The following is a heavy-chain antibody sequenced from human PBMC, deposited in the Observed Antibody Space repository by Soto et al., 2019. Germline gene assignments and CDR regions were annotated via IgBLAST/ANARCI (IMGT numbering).Heavy chain of an antibody. CDR2: IGSGGSPT. CDR3: AKGALTTYFD. J-gene: IGHJ4*02. CDR1: GFTFITYA. V-gene: IGHV3-23*01. D-gene: IGHD3-22*01. Sequence: QTGGSLRLSCAASGFTFITYAMSWVRQAPGKGLEWVSSIGSGGSPTYYADSVKGRFTISRDNSKNTLYLQMNSLRAEDTAVFYCAKGALTTYFDWGQGTLVTVSS.